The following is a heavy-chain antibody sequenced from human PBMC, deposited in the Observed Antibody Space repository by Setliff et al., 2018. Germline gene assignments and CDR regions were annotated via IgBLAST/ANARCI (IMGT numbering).Heavy chain of an antibody. Sequence: GSLRLSCAASAFTFKNYWMSWVRQAPGKGLEWVANIKGDGSEKFYLDSVKGRFTISRDNAKNSLYLQMNSLRAEDTAVYYCAREGVDSRSSTDYRYYMDVWGKGTTVTVSS. CDR3: AREGVDSRSSTDYRYYMDV. D-gene: IGHD3-22*01. V-gene: IGHV3-7*03. CDR2: IKGDGSEK. CDR1: AFTFKNYW. J-gene: IGHJ6*03.